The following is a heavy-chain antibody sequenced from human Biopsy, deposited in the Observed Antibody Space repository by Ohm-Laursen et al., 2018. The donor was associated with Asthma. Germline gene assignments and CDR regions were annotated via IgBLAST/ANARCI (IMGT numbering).Heavy chain of an antibody. CDR1: ASPFIGSH. J-gene: IGHJ5*02. CDR2: LNPNRSAT. CDR3: ARGQKSAGDRWFDP. D-gene: IGHD6-13*01. Sequence: ASVTASCKASASPFIGSHIHWMRHAPGQGLEWMGRLNPNRSATNYAPKFQGRVTMTRDTSISTAYMEVSRLRSDDTAVYYCARGQKSAGDRWFDPWGQGTLVTVSS. V-gene: IGHV1-2*06.